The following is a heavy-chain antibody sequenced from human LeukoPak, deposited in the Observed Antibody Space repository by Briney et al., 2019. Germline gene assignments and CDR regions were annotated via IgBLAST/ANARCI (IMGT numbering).Heavy chain of an antibody. CDR2: INPNSGGT. CDR1: GYTFTGYY. CDR3: ARAGIARSHYFLFPFDY. J-gene: IGHJ4*02. D-gene: IGHD6-13*01. Sequence: ASVKVSCKASGYTFTGYYMHWVRQAPGQGLEWMGWINPNSGGTNYAQKFQGRVTMTWDTSISTAYMELSRLRSDDTAVYYCARAGIARSHYFLFPFDYWGQGTLVTVSS. V-gene: IGHV1-2*02.